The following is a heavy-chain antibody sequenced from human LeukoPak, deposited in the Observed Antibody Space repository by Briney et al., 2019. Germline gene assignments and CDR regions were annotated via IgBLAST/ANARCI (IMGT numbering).Heavy chain of an antibody. J-gene: IGHJ4*02. Sequence: ASVRVSCKASGYTFTGYYMHWVRQAPGQGLEWTGWINPSSGDTNYAQKFQGRVTMTRDTSISTAYMELSRLTSDDTAIYYCVKRKYYESGPFDFWGQGTLVTVSS. D-gene: IGHD3-10*01. CDR2: INPSSGDT. CDR1: GYTFTGYY. CDR3: VKRKYYESGPFDF. V-gene: IGHV1-2*02.